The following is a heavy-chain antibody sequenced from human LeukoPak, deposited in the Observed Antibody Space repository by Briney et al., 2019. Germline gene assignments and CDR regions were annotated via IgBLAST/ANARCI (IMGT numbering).Heavy chain of an antibody. J-gene: IGHJ2*01. CDR3: ARERVHGGSFGWYFDL. CDR2: IGTGGDT. Sequence: PGGSLRLSCVASGFTLSSYDMHWVRQATGKGLEWVSAIGTGGDTSYTGSVRGRFTISRENAKNSLNLQMNSLTAGDTAVYYCARERVHGGSFGWYFDLWGRGTLVTVS. CDR1: GFTLSSYD. V-gene: IGHV3-13*01. D-gene: IGHD4-23*01.